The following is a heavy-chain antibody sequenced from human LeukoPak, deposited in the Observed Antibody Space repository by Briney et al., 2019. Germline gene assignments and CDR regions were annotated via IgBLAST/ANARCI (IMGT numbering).Heavy chain of an antibody. Sequence: GASVKVSCKAAGYSFTTFHMNWVRQAPGQGPEWMGWVNPDNGNTGFAQKFRGRVTITQNSSVTTVYMELSSLTSEDTAVYYCARRGLVAGIYDLVYGFDLWGQGTMVTVSS. CDR3: ARRGLVAGIYDLVYGFDL. CDR2: VNPDNGNT. CDR1: GYSFTTFH. J-gene: IGHJ3*01. D-gene: IGHD3/OR15-3a*01. V-gene: IGHV1-8*03.